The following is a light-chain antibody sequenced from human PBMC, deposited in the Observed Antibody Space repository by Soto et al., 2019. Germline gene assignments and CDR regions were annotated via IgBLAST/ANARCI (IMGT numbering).Light chain of an antibody. CDR2: EVS. Sequence: QSVLTQPASVSGSPGQSITISFTGTSSEVVGYNYVSWFQQHPGKAPKLMIFEVSNRPSGVSNRFSGSKSGNTASLTISGLQAEDEADYYCSSYTSSSTLVFGGGTKLTVL. CDR1: SSEVVGYNY. CDR3: SSYTSSSTLV. V-gene: IGLV2-14*01. J-gene: IGLJ2*01.